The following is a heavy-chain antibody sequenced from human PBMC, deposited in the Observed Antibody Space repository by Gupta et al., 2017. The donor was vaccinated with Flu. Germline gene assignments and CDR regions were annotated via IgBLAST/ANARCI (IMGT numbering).Heavy chain of an antibody. J-gene: IGHJ6*03. V-gene: IGHV1-46*03. CDR3: ARRGIYYDSSGYSYFYDMDV. Sequence: TFTSYYIHWVRQAPGQGPEWMGMINPSGGDTNFAQRFQGRVSMTRVTSTSTVYMELSSLRSEDTAVYYCARRGIYYDSSGYSYFYDMDVWG. CDR1: TFTSYY. CDR2: INPSGGDT. D-gene: IGHD3-22*01.